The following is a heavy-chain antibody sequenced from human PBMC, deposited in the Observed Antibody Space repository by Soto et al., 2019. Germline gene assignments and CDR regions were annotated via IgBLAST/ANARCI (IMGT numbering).Heavy chain of an antibody. V-gene: IGHV1-69*02. CDR3: PRFRGSYGMGA. D-gene: IGHD3-10*01. CDR1: RGTFSSYT. CDR2: LIPILGIA. Sequence: QVQLVQSGAEVKKPGSSVKVSCKASRGTFSSYTISWVRQAPGQGLEWMGRLIPILGIANYAQKFQGRVTIPADKSMSTAYMALSSLGSEDTDVYYCPRFRGSYGMGAWAQGTTVSVSS. J-gene: IGHJ6*02.